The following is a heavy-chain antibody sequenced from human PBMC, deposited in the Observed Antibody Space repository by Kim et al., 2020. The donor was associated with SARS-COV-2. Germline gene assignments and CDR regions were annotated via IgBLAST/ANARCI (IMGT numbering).Heavy chain of an antibody. D-gene: IGHD3-10*01. V-gene: IGHV3-53*01. CDR2: LRSGGST. Sequence: GGSLRLSCAASGFTVSRNYMSWVRQAPGKGLEWVSSLRSGGSTFYADSVKGRCTISVDNFGNAMYLQMHSLRGNDTAVYDCTRGPSPWFLDSWGQCTLV. CDR1: GFTVSRNY. J-gene: IGHJ1*01. CDR3: TRGPSPWFLDS.